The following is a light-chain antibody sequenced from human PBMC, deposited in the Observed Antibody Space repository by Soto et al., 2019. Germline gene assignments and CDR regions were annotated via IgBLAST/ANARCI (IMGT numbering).Light chain of an antibody. Sequence: DIQVTQSPSSLPASVGDRVTITCRASQSISSYLNWYKQKPGKAPKLLIYTASSLKSGVPSRFSGSGSGTDFTLTISSLQPEDFATYYCQQSHSTPFTFGPGTKVDIK. V-gene: IGKV1-39*01. CDR1: QSISSY. J-gene: IGKJ3*01. CDR3: QQSHSTPFT. CDR2: TAS.